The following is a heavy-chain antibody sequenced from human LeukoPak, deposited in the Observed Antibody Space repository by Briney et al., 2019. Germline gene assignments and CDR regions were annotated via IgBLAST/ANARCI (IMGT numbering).Heavy chain of an antibody. J-gene: IGHJ4*02. CDR2: IYYSGSA. V-gene: IGHV4-39*01. CDR3: ARGKAPAPRRPFDY. CDR1: GGSISRTTYY. Sequence: SETLSLTCTVSGGSISRTTYYWGWVRQPPGKGLEWIGSIYYSGSAYYNPSLKSRITMSVDASKNRFSLKLSSVTAADTAVYYCARGKAPAPRRPFDYWGQGTLVTVSS.